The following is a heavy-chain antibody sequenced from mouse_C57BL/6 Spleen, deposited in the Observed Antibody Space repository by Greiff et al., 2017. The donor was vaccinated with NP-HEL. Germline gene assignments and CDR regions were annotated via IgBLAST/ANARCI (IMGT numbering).Heavy chain of an antibody. V-gene: IGHV1-50*01. Sequence: QVQLQQPGAELVKPGASVKLSCKASGYTFTSYWMQWVKQRHGQGLEWIGEIDPSDSSHNYNQKFKGKATLTVDTSSSKAYMQLSSLTSEDSAVYYCAKGAQATVYAMDYWGQGTSVTVSS. D-gene: IGHD3-2*02. J-gene: IGHJ4*01. CDR1: GYTFTSYW. CDR2: IDPSDSSH. CDR3: AKGAQATVYAMDY.